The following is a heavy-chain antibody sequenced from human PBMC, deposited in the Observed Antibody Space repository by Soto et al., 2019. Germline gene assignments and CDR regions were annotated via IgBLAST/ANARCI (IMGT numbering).Heavy chain of an antibody. J-gene: IGHJ4*02. CDR2: ISGSGGST. CDR3: AKDQYYDSSGYQDY. Sequence: GGSLRLSCAASGFTFSSYAMRWVRQAPGKGLEWVSAISGSGGSTYYADSVKGRFTISRDNSKNTLYLQMNSLRAEDTAVYYCAKDQYYDSSGYQDYWGQGTLVTVSS. CDR1: GFTFSSYA. D-gene: IGHD3-22*01. V-gene: IGHV3-23*01.